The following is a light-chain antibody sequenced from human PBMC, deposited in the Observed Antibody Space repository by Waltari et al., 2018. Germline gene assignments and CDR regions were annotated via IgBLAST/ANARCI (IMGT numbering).Light chain of an antibody. J-gene: IGLJ3*02. CDR3: SSYASSNTLWV. V-gene: IGLV2-14*01. CDR1: SSDVGGYKY. CDR2: KVS. Sequence: QSALTPPASVSGSPGQSITISCTGTSSDVGGYKYVPWYQQHPGKAPKLMIYKVSNRPSGISSRFSGSKSGNMASLTISGLQAEDEADYYCSSYASSNTLWVFGGGTKLTVL.